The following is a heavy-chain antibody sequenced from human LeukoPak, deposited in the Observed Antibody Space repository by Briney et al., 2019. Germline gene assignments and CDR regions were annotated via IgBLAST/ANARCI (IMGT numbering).Heavy chain of an antibody. V-gene: IGHV3-48*04. CDR2: ISSRSTTT. Sequence: PGGSLRLSCAASGFTFSDYSLYSMNWVRQAPGKGLEWLSYISSRSTTTYYADSVKGRFTISRDNAKNLLYLQMNNLRVEDTAVYSCARDGSANYYGMDVWGQGTTVTVSS. CDR3: ARDGSANYYGMDV. J-gene: IGHJ6*02. CDR1: GFTFSDYS.